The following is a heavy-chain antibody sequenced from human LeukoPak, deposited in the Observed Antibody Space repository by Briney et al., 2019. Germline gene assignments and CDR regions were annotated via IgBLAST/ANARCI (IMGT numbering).Heavy chain of an antibody. D-gene: IGHD5-24*01. CDR3: AREDGYSDSSEFDY. CDR2: ISSSGSTI. Sequence: GGSLRLSCAASGVTFSSYEMNWVRQAPGKGLEWVSYISSSGSTIYYADSVKGRFTISRDNAKNSLDLHLNSLRAEDTAVYYCAREDGYSDSSEFDYWGQGTLVLVSS. V-gene: IGHV3-48*03. CDR1: GVTFSSYE. J-gene: IGHJ4*02.